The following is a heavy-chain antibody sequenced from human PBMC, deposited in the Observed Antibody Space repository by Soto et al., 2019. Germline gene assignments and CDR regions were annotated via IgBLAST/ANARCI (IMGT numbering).Heavy chain of an antibody. D-gene: IGHD3-22*01. CDR3: ARSQPVYYYDSSGYYPDFDY. J-gene: IGHJ4*02. CDR2: IYYSGST. CDR1: GGSISGYY. Sequence: PSETLSLTCTVSGGSISGYYGSWIRQPPGKGLEWIGYIYYSGSTNYNPSLKSRVTISVDTSKNQFSLKLSSVTAADTAVYYCARSQPVYYYDSSGYYPDFDYWGQGTLVTVSS. V-gene: IGHV4-59*01.